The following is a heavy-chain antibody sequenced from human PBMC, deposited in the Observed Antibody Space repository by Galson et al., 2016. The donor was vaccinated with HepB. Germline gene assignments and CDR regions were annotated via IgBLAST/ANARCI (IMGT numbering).Heavy chain of an antibody. J-gene: IGHJ4*02. V-gene: IGHV3-23*01. Sequence: SLRLSCAASGFTFSSYGMHWVRQAPRKGLEWVSTISGSGATTYYEDSLKGRFTISRDNAKHSLYLQMNSLRTEDTALYYCAKDITTEASGLNYWGQGTLVTVSS. D-gene: IGHD3-22*01. CDR3: AKDITTEASGLNY. CDR2: ISGSGATT. CDR1: GFTFSSYG.